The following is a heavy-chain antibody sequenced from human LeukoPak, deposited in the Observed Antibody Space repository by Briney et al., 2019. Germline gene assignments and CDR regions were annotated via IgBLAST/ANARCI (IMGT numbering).Heavy chain of an antibody. CDR3: ARARVGDPTDY. Sequence: GGSLRLSCAASGFPFSSYAMYWVRQAPGEGLVWVSRVHGDGNNIGYADFVEGRFTISRDNAKNTLYLEMSRLRREDTAVCYCARARVGDPTDYWGQGTLVTVSS. CDR1: GFPFSSYA. D-gene: IGHD1-26*01. CDR2: VHGDGNNI. J-gene: IGHJ4*02. V-gene: IGHV3-74*01.